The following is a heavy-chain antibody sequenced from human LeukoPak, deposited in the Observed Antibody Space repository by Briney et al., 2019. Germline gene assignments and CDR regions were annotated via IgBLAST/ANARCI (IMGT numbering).Heavy chain of an antibody. CDR2: ISYDGRNK. Sequence: PGGSLRLSCAASGSTFNNHDMHWVRQAPGKGLEWVAGISYDGRNKYYADSVKGRFTISRDNSKNTLYLQMNSLRTEDTAVYYCAKPRDIDSWAFDVWGEATLVTVS. J-gene: IGHJ3*01. V-gene: IGHV3-30*18. CDR1: GSTFNNHD. CDR3: AKPRDIDSWAFDV. D-gene: IGHD2-15*01.